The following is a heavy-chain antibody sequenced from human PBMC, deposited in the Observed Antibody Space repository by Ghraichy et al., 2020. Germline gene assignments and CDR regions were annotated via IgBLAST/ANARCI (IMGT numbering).Heavy chain of an antibody. Sequence: SETLSLTCTVSGGSISASNFYWGWIRQSPGKGLEWIGSMHHSGTSYETTSLKSRVSLSIDSFNSQFSLKLTSVTAADTAVYYWARHRFFKGGEIDSWGQGILVAVSS. D-gene: IGHD3-16*01. CDR2: MHHSGTS. CDR1: GGSISASNFY. CDR3: ARHRFFKGGEIDS. V-gene: IGHV4-39*01. J-gene: IGHJ4*02.